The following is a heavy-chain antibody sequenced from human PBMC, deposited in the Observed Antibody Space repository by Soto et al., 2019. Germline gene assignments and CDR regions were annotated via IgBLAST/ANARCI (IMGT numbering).Heavy chain of an antibody. Sequence: SDTLYLNCTVSGGYISGYYWSWLRQPTGKGLEWIGYIYNIGSTNYNPSLRSRVTMSMDTSQEQFSLKLSSVTAADTAVYYCANTYYDIFTGYHDAFDIWGQGTMVTVS. CDR1: GGYISGYY. D-gene: IGHD3-9*01. CDR2: IYNIGST. J-gene: IGHJ3*02. CDR3: ANTYYDIFTGYHDAFDI. V-gene: IGHV4-59*08.